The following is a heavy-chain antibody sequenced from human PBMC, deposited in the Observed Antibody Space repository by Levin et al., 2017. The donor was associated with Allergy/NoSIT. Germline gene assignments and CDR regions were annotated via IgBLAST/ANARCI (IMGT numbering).Heavy chain of an antibody. J-gene: IGHJ5*02. CDR3: AKASGMYYDFWSGTNWFDP. V-gene: IGHV3-30*18. Sequence: GGSLRLSCAASGFTFSSYGMHWVRQAPGKGLEWVAVISYDGSNKYYADSVKGRFTISRDNSKNTLYLQMNSLRAEDTAVYYCAKASGMYYDFWSGTNWFDPWGQGTLVTVSS. CDR2: ISYDGSNK. CDR1: GFTFSSYG. D-gene: IGHD3-3*01.